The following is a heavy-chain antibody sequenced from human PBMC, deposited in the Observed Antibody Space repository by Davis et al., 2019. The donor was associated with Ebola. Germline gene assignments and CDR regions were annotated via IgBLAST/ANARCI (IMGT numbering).Heavy chain of an antibody. CDR2: IYYSGST. V-gene: IGHV4-39*07. Sequence: MPSETLSLTCTVSGGSISSYYWGWIRQPPGKGLEWIGSIYYSGSTSYNPSLKSRVTISVDTSKNQFSLRLSSVTAADTAVYYCARRPNYYDTTGYLDYWGQGSLITVSS. CDR3: ARRPNYYDTTGYLDY. CDR1: GGSISSYY. D-gene: IGHD3-22*01. J-gene: IGHJ4*02.